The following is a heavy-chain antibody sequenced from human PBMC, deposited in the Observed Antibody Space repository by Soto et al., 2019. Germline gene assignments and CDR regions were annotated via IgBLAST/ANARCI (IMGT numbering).Heavy chain of an antibody. CDR1: GFTFTSSA. CDR3: AADATAWQQMVPSDY. D-gene: IGHD2-8*01. Sequence: SVKVSGKASGFTFTSSAFQWVRQARGQRLEWIGWIAVGSGHTNYAQRFQDRVTLTRDMSTATTYMELSRLTSEDTAIYYCAADATAWQQMVPSDYWGQGPLVTVSS. V-gene: IGHV1-58*01. J-gene: IGHJ4*02. CDR2: IAVGSGHT.